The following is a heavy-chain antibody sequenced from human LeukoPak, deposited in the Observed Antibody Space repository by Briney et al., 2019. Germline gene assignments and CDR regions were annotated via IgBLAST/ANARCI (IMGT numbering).Heavy chain of an antibody. V-gene: IGHV3-23*01. CDR2: ISGSGGST. Sequence: GGSLRLSCAASGFTFSSYAMSWVRQAPGKGLEWVSAISGSGGSTYYADSVKGRFTISRDNSNNTLYLQMNSLRAEDTAVYYCAIMTTVTTFDYWGQGTLVTVSS. CDR3: AIMTTVTTFDY. D-gene: IGHD4-17*01. CDR1: GFTFSSYA. J-gene: IGHJ4*02.